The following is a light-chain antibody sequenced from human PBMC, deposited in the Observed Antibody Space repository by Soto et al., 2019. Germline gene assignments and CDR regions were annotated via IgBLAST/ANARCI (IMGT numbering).Light chain of an antibody. J-gene: IGLJ3*02. CDR2: SDD. V-gene: IGLV1-44*01. CDR1: SSNIGSNA. CDR3: AAWGDSLNIWV. Sequence: QSVLTQPPSASGTPGQRVTISCSGSSSNIGSNAVSWYQHFPGTAPKVLIYSDDQRPSGVPDRFSGSKSGTSASLAISGLQAEDEADYFCAAWGDSLNIWVFGGGTKLTVL.